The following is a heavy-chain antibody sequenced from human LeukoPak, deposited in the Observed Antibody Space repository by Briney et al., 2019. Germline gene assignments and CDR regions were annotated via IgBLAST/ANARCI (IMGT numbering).Heavy chain of an antibody. J-gene: IGHJ4*02. D-gene: IGHD2-2*01. CDR3: ARVEDSIVVVPAAATFDY. CDR2: INHGGST. Sequence: SETLSLTCDVYGGSFNHNYWSWIRQPPGKGLEWIGEINHGGSTNYNPSLKSRVTISVDKSKNQFSLKLSSVTAADTAVYYCARVEDSIVVVPAAATFDYWGQGTLVTVSS. CDR1: GGSFNHNY. V-gene: IGHV4-34*01.